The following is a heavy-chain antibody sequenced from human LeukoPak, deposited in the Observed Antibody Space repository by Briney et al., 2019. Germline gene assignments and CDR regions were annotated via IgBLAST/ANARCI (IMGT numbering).Heavy chain of an antibody. D-gene: IGHD2-15*01. Sequence: SETLSLTCTVSGGSISSYYWSWIRQPPGKGLEWNGYIYTSGSTNYNPSLKSRVTISVDTSKNQFFLKLSSVTAADTAVYYCARHTLDTNWFDPWGQGTLVTVSS. CDR2: IYTSGST. CDR1: GGSISSYY. J-gene: IGHJ5*02. V-gene: IGHV4-4*09. CDR3: ARHTLDTNWFDP.